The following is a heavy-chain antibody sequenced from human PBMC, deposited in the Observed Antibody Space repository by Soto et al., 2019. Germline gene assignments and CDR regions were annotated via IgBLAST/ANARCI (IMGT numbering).Heavy chain of an antibody. CDR2: INDDGSST. V-gene: IGHV3-74*01. D-gene: IGHD1-1*01. Sequence: QPGGSLRLSCAASGFTFIIYWMHWVRQVPGKGPEWVSRINDDGSSTNYADSVKGRFTISRDNAKNTLYLQMNDLRAEDTAVYYCTRGPRSTSTGTGAFWGQGTLVTVSS. J-gene: IGHJ4*02. CDR3: TRGPRSTSTGTGAF. CDR1: GFTFIIYW.